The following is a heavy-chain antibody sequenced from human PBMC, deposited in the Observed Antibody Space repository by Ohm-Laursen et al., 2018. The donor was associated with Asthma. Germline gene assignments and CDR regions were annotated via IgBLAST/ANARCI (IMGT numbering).Heavy chain of an antibody. J-gene: IGHJ6*02. CDR2: ISSKSSTI. Sequence: GSLRLSCSASGFTFSTYSMHWVRQAPGKGLEWVSFISSKSSTIYSANTVKGRFTVSRDNAKNSLYLQMNSLRDEDTAVYYCARSPVCDSAWDCYYGMDVWGQGTTVTVSS. V-gene: IGHV3-48*02. D-gene: IGHD2-21*02. CDR3: ARSPVCDSAWDCYYGMDV. CDR1: GFTFSTYS.